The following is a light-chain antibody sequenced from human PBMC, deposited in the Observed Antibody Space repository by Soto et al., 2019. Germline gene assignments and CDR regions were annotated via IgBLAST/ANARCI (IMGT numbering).Light chain of an antibody. CDR3: SSYAGNNNLV. V-gene: IGLV2-8*01. CDR2: EVS. CDR1: SSDVAAYNY. Sequence: QSVLTQPPSASGSPGQSVTISCTGTSSDVAAYNYVSWYQQHPGKAPKLLIYEVSERPSGVPDRFSGSKSANTASLTVSGLQAEDEADYYCSSYAGNNNLVFGGGTKLTVL. J-gene: IGLJ2*01.